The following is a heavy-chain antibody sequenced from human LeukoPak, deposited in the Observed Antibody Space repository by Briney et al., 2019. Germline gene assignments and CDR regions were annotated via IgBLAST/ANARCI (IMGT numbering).Heavy chain of an antibody. CDR3: ARSYSNHLFGMDV. CDR2: ISSSSNYI. V-gene: IGHV3-21*01. CDR1: GFTCSSYS. D-gene: IGHD4-11*01. Sequence: AVSLSFSCAGYGFTCSSYSMNWVRQAPGKGLEWVSSISSSSNYIYYADSMKGRFTISRDNAKNSLYLQMNSLRAEDTAVYYCARSYSNHLFGMDVWGRGTTVTVTS. J-gene: IGHJ6*02.